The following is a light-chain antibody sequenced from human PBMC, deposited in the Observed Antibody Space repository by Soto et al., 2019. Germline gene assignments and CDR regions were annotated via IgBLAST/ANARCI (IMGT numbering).Light chain of an antibody. J-gene: IGLJ1*01. Sequence: QSVLTQPASVSGSPGQSITISCTGTSSDIGSYNLASWYQQHPGKAPKLMIYDVSNRPSGVSYRFSGSKSGNTASLTISGLQAEDEADYYCSSCTSSNTFVFGTGTKVTVL. V-gene: IGLV2-14*03. CDR2: DVS. CDR3: SSCTSSNTFV. CDR1: SSDIGSYNL.